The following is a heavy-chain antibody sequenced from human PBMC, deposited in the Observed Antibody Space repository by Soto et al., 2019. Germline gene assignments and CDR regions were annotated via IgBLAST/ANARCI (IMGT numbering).Heavy chain of an antibody. CDR2: LNPNDGDT. D-gene: IGHD6-13*01. CDR3: ASHSRVPTNSSSWSQLDY. J-gene: IGHJ4*02. V-gene: IGHV1-8*01. Sequence: GASVKVSCKASGYTFPSYDINWVRQATGQGLEWMGWLNPNDGDTIYAQKFHGRVTMTKNTSTDTAYMELNSLRAEDTAVYYCASHSRVPTNSSSWSQLDYWGQGTLVTVSS. CDR1: GYTFPSYD.